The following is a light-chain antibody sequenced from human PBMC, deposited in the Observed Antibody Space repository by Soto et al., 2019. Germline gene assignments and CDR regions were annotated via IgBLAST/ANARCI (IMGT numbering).Light chain of an antibody. CDR2: GAS. V-gene: IGKV3-20*01. CDR3: QQYGSSGT. J-gene: IGKJ1*01. Sequence: EVVLTQPPGTLSLSPGERATLSCRASQSVSNNYLAWYQQKPGQAPRLLIYGASNRATGIPDRFSGSGSGTDFTLTISRLEPEDFEVYYCQQYGSSGTFGQGTKVDIK. CDR1: QSVSNNY.